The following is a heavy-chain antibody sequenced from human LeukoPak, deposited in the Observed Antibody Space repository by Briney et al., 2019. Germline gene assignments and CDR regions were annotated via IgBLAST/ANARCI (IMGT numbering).Heavy chain of an antibody. CDR1: GGTFSSYA. J-gene: IGHJ4*02. D-gene: IGHD4-17*01. V-gene: IGHV1-69*05. CDR3: ARSGAYGDSTGAIDY. Sequence: SVKVSCKASGGTFSSYAISWVRQAPGQGLEWMGRIIPIFGTANYAQKFQGRVTITTDESTSTAYMELSSLRSEDTAVYYCARSGAYGDSTGAIDYWGQGTLVPVSS. CDR2: IIPIFGTA.